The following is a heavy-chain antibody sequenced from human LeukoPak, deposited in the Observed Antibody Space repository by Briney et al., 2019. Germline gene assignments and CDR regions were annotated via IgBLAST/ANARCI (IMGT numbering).Heavy chain of an antibody. V-gene: IGHV3-48*04. CDR1: GFTFSSYS. D-gene: IGHD3-10*02. CDR2: ISSSGSTI. CDR3: AELGITMIGGV. J-gene: IGHJ6*04. Sequence: PGGSLRLSCAASGFTFSSYSINWVRQAPGKGLEWVSYISSSGSTIYYADSVKGRFTISRDNAKNSLYLQMNSLRAEDTAVYYCAELGITMIGGVWGKGTPVTISS.